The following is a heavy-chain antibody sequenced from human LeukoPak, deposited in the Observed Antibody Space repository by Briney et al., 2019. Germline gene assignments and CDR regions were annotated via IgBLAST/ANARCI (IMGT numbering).Heavy chain of an antibody. D-gene: IGHD5-18*01. CDR2: IYYSGST. J-gene: IGHJ4*02. Sequence: PSETLSLTCTVSGGSISTYYWSWIRQPPGKGLEWIGYIYYSGSTNYNPSLKSRVTISVDTSKNQFSLKLSSVTAADTAVYYCARKVVGYSYDYFDHWGQGTLVTVSS. V-gene: IGHV4-59*01. CDR3: ARKVVGYSYDYFDH. CDR1: GGSISTYY.